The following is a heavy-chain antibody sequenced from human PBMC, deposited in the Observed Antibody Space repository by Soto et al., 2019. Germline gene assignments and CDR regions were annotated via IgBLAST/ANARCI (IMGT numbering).Heavy chain of an antibody. V-gene: IGHV4-34*01. D-gene: IGHD3-10*01. Sequence: PSETLSLTCAVYGGSFSGYYWSWIRQPPGKGLEWIGEINHSGSTNYNPSLKSRVTISVDTSKNQFSLKLSSVTAADTAVYYCASLRYGSGSYPPLSPDYWGQGTLVTVSS. CDR1: GGSFSGYY. J-gene: IGHJ4*02. CDR2: INHSGST. CDR3: ASLRYGSGSYPPLSPDY.